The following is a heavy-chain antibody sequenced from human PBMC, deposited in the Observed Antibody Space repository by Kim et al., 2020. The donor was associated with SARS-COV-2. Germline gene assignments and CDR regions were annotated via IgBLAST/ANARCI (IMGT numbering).Heavy chain of an antibody. CDR3: ARGIESWSDLAGSRWAYAFDI. V-gene: IGHV3-21*01. CDR1: GFTFSSYS. D-gene: IGHD6-19*01. Sequence: GGSLRLSCAASGFTFSSYSMNWVRQAPGKGLEWVSSISSSSSYIYYADSVKGRFTISRDNAKNSLYLQMNSLRAEDTAVYYCARGIESWSDLAGSRWAYAFDIWGQGTMVTVSS. J-gene: IGHJ3*02. CDR2: ISSSSSYI.